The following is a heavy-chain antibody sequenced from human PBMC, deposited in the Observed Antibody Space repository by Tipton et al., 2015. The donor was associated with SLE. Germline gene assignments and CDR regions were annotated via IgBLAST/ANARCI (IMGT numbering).Heavy chain of an antibody. V-gene: IGHV4-59*01. CDR1: GGSISSYY. D-gene: IGHD3-10*01. Sequence: TLSLTCTVSGGSISSYYWNWIRQSPGKGLEWLGYVYYSGGTNYNPSVKSRVTISVDTSKNQFSLKLTSVTTADTAVYYCARGPLPYGSGSYFDDWGQGTLVTVSS. J-gene: IGHJ4*02. CDR3: ARGPLPYGSGSYFDD. CDR2: VYYSGGT.